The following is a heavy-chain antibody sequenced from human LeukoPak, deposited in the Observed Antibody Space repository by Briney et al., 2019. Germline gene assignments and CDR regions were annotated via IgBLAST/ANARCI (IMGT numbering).Heavy chain of an antibody. CDR1: GYTFTSYG. CDR3: ARVKYDFWSASKVDY. D-gene: IGHD3-3*01. CDR2: ISAYNGNT. J-gene: IGHJ4*02. V-gene: IGHV1-18*01. Sequence: ASVKVSCKASGYTFTSYGISWVRQAPGQGLEWMGWISAYNGNTNYAQKLQGRVTMTTDTSTSTAYMELRSLRSDDTAVYYCARVKYDFWSASKVDYWGQGTLVTVSS.